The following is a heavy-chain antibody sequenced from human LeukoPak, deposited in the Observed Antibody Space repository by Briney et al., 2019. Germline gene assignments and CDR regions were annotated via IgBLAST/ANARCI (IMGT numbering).Heavy chain of an antibody. CDR1: GGSISSYY. CDR3: ARVRVGATNPFDY. CDR2: IYYSGST. V-gene: IGHV4-59*12. D-gene: IGHD1-26*01. Sequence: SETLSLTCTVSGGSISSYYWSWIRQPPGKGLEWIGYIYYSGSTYYKPSLKSRVTISVDTSKNQFSLKLSSVTAADTAVYYCARVRVGATNPFDYWGQGTLVTVSS. J-gene: IGHJ4*02.